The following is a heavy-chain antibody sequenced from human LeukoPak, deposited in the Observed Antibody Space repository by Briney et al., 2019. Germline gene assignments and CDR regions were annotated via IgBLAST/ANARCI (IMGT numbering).Heavy chain of an antibody. V-gene: IGHV1-18*01. CDR2: ISVYNGDT. D-gene: IGHD3-10*01. CDR3: ARDGASWRASLITFYYDAMDV. Sequence: GASVKVSCKASGYTFTSYGISWVRQAPGQGLEWMGWISVYNGDTNYEQKFQGRVTMTTDTSTNTAYMELRSLRSDDTAVYYCARDGASWRASLITFYYDAMDVWGQGTTVTVSS. J-gene: IGHJ6*02. CDR1: GYTFTSYG.